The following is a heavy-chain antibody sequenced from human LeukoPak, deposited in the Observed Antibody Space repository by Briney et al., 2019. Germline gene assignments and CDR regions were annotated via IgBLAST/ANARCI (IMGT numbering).Heavy chain of an antibody. CDR3: AKVGSSGWYPYYYYMDV. V-gene: IGHV3-23*01. D-gene: IGHD6-19*01. J-gene: IGHJ6*03. CDR2: ISGSGGST. Sequence: GGSLRPSCAASGFTFSSYAMSWVRQAPGKGLEWVSAISGSGGSTYYADSVKGRFTISRDNSKNTLYLQMNSLRAEDTAVYYCAKVGSSGWYPYYYYMDVCGKGTTVTVSS. CDR1: GFTFSSYA.